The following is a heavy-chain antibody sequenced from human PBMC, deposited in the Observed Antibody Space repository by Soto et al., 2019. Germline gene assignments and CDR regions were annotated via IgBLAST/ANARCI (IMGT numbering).Heavy chain of an antibody. V-gene: IGHV3-21*01. Sequence: KTGGSLRLSCAASGFTFSSYSMNWVRQAPGKGLEWVSSISSSSSYIYYADSVKGRFTISRDNAKNSLYLQMNSLRAEDTAVYYCARDSGIAVAGHFEGEKYYYYGMDVWGQGTTVTVSS. D-gene: IGHD6-19*01. CDR3: ARDSGIAVAGHFEGEKYYYYGMDV. CDR1: GFTFSSYS. J-gene: IGHJ6*02. CDR2: ISSSSSYI.